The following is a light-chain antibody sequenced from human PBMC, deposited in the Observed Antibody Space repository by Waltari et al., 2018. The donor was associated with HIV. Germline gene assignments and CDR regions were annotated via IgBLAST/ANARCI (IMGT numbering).Light chain of an antibody. V-gene: IGLV1-44*01. CDR2: SSN. Sequence: QSVLTQPPSASGTPGQRVTISCSGSNSHIGSNPVNWYQQLPETAPKLLIRSSNQRPSGVPDRFSASKSGTSASLAISGLQSEDESDYYCAAWDDSLKGVIFGGGTKLTVL. CDR3: AAWDDSLKGVI. J-gene: IGLJ2*01. CDR1: NSHIGSNP.